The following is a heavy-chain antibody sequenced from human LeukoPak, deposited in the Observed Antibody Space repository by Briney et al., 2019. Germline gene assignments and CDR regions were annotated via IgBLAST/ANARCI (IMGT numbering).Heavy chain of an antibody. V-gene: IGHV4-59*11. D-gene: IGHD1-1*01. J-gene: IGHJ5*02. CDR1: GGSIRSHS. CDR2: INYFGTT. CDR3: ARDIGGDTDGKASYWFAP. Sequence: SETLSLTCTVSGGSIRSHSWHWIRQSPGKGLEWIGSINYFGTTTYKPSLKSRVTLSVDTSKNQFSLKLTSVTAADTAVYYCARDIGGDTDGKASYWFAPWGQGTLVTVSS.